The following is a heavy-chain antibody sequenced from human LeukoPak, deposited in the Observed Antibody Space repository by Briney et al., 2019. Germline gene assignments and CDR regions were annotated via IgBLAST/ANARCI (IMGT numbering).Heavy chain of an antibody. CDR3: AELGITMIGGV. Sequence: GGSLRLSCAASGFTFSSYSMNWVRQAPGKGLEWVSSISSLSNYIYYEDSVKGRFTISRDNAKNSLYLQMNSLRAEDTAVYYCAELGITMIGGVWGKGTTVTISS. D-gene: IGHD3-10*02. CDR1: GFTFSSYS. J-gene: IGHJ6*04. V-gene: IGHV3-21*01. CDR2: ISSLSNYI.